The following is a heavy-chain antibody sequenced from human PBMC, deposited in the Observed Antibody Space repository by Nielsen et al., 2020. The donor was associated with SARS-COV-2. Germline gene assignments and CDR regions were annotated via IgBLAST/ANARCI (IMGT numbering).Heavy chain of an antibody. CDR3: ARGKVPNDYGADAFDI. CDR2: IWYDGSNK. V-gene: IGHV3-33*08. D-gene: IGHD4/OR15-4a*01. CDR1: GFTFSNYW. Sequence: GESLKISCAASGFTFSNYWMSWVRQAPGKGLEWVAVIWYDGSNKYYTDSVKGRFTISRDNSKNTLYLQMNSLRAEDTAVYYCARGKVPNDYGADAFDIWGQGTMVTVSS. J-gene: IGHJ3*02.